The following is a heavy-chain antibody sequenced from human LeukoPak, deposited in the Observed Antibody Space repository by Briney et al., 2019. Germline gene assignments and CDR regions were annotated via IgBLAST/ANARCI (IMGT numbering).Heavy chain of an antibody. V-gene: IGHV3-23*01. Sequence: GGSLRLSCAASGFTFSSYAMSWVRQAPGKGLEWVSAISGSGGSTYYADSVKGRFTISRDNSKNTLYLQMNSLRAEDTAGYYCAREGNYDYVWGSYRQAWYFDYWGQGTLVTVSS. CDR3: AREGNYDYVWGSYRQAWYFDY. CDR1: GFTFSSYA. CDR2: ISGSGGST. J-gene: IGHJ4*02. D-gene: IGHD3-16*02.